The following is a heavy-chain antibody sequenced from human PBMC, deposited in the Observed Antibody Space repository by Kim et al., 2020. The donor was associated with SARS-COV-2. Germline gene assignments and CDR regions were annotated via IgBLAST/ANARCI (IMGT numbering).Heavy chain of an antibody. Sequence: SETLSLTCTVSGGSISSYYWSWIRQPPGKGLEWIGYIYYSGSTNYNPSLKSRVTISVDTSKNQFSLKLSSVTAADTAVYYCARRGVLSLAFDIWGQGTMV. D-gene: IGHD2-15*01. CDR2: IYYSGST. J-gene: IGHJ3*02. CDR3: ARRGVLSLAFDI. V-gene: IGHV4-59*08. CDR1: GGSISSYY.